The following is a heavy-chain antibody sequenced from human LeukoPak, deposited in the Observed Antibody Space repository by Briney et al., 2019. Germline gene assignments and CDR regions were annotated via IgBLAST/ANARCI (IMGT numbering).Heavy chain of an antibody. D-gene: IGHD2-15*01. CDR2: IRYDGSNK. Sequence: GGSLRLSCAASGFTFSSYGMHWVRQAPGKGLEWVAFIRYDGSNKYYADPVKGRFTISRDNSKNTLYLQMNSLRAEDTAVYYCAKDAYSRGYMDVWGKGTTVTVSS. V-gene: IGHV3-30*02. J-gene: IGHJ6*03. CDR1: GFTFSSYG. CDR3: AKDAYSRGYMDV.